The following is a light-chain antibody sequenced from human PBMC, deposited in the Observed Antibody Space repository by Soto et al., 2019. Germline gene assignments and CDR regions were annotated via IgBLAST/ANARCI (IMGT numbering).Light chain of an antibody. CDR1: QSLIHSDGDTY. CDR3: MQGTHWEWT. J-gene: IGKJ1*01. Sequence: DVVMTQSPLSLPVTLGQPASISCRSSQSLIHSDGDTYLNWLQQRPGQSPRRLIYKVSDRDSRVPDRFSGSRSRTDFTLEISRVEAEDGGIYYCMQGTHWEWTFGQGTEVEIK. CDR2: KVS. V-gene: IGKV2-30*02.